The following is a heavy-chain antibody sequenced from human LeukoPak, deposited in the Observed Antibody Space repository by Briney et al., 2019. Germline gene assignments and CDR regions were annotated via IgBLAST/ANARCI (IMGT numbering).Heavy chain of an antibody. CDR2: ISPYNRKT. V-gene: IGHV1-18*01. CDR3: ARDQRDYVWGSPSHLDP. D-gene: IGHD3-16*01. J-gene: IGHJ5*02. Sequence: ASVKVSCKASGYTFRDYGISWVRQAPGQGLEWMGWISPYNRKTDFAQNLQGRVTMTTDTSTSTAYMELRSLRSDDTAVYYCARDQRDYVWGSPSHLDPWGQGTLVTVSS. CDR1: GYTFRDYG.